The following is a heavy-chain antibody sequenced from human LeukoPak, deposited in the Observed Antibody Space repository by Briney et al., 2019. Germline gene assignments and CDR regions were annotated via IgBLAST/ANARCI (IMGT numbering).Heavy chain of an antibody. CDR3: ASLPATATPFDP. CDR1: GFTFSSYS. V-gene: IGHV3-21*01. Sequence: EGSLRLSCAASGFTFSSYSMNWVRQAPGKGLEWVSSISSSSSYIYYADSVKGRFTISRDNAKNSLYLQMNSLRAEDTAVYYCASLPATATPFDPWGQGTLVTVSS. D-gene: IGHD2-15*01. CDR2: ISSSSSYI. J-gene: IGHJ5*02.